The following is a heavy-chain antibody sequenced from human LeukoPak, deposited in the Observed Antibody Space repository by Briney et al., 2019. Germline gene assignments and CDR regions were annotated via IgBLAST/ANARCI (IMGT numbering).Heavy chain of an antibody. J-gene: IGHJ4*02. V-gene: IGHV1-8*01. Sequence: GSVKVTCKASGYTFPSYDINWVRQATGQGLGWMGWMNPNSGNTGYAQKFQGRVTMTRNTSISTAYMELSSLRSEDTAVYYCAREVDTAMVLDYWGQGTLVTVSS. CDR3: AREVDTAMVLDY. CDR2: MNPNSGNT. D-gene: IGHD5-18*01. CDR1: GYTFPSYD.